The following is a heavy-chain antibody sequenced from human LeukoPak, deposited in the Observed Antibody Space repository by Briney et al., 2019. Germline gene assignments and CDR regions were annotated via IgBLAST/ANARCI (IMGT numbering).Heavy chain of an antibody. D-gene: IGHD6-19*01. J-gene: IGHJ4*02. CDR3: ARVGPRSFIAVAGTYDY. CDR1: GFTFSSYW. Sequence: GGSLRLSCAASGFTFSSYWMSWVRQAPGKGLEWVANINQDGGETYSVDSVKGRFTIARDNAKNSMYLQMNSLRAEDTAVYYCARVGPRSFIAVAGTYDYSGPGTLVTVSS. CDR2: INQDGGET. V-gene: IGHV3-7*01.